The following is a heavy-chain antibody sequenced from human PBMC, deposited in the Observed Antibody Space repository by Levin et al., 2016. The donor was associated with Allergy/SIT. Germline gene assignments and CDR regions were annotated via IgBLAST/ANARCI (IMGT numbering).Heavy chain of an antibody. Sequence: GGSLRLSCAASGFTFSSYGMHWVRQAPGKGLEWVAVISYDGSNKYYADSVKGRFTISRDNSKNTLYLQMNSLRAEDTAVYYCAKDRHSDSSSWYAADMDVWGQGTTVTVSS. D-gene: IGHD6-13*01. CDR2: ISYDGSNK. V-gene: IGHV3-30*18. CDR3: AKDRHSDSSSWYAADMDV. J-gene: IGHJ6*02. CDR1: GFTFSSYG.